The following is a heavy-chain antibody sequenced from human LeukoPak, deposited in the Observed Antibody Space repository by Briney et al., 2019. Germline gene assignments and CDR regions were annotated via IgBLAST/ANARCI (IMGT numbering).Heavy chain of an antibody. D-gene: IGHD3-22*01. CDR2: INHSGST. CDR1: GGSFSGFY. J-gene: IGHJ4*02. Sequence: SETLSLTCAVYGGSFSGFYWSWIRQPPGKGLEWIGEINHSGSTNYNPSLKSRVTISVDASKNEFSLNLYSVTAADTAVYYCARDPLGQTTYYYDSSGYNWGQGTLVTVSS. CDR3: ARDPLGQTTYYYDSSGYN. V-gene: IGHV4-34*01.